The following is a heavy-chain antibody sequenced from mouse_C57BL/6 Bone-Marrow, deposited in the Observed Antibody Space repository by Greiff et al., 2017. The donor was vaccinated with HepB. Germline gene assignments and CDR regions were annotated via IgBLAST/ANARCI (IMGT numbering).Heavy chain of an antibody. CDR1: GFTFSDYY. J-gene: IGHJ2*01. Sequence: EVMLVESEGGLVQPGSSMKLSCTASGFTFSDYYMAWVRQVPEKGLEWVANINYDGSSTYYLDSLKSRFIISRDNAKNILYLQMSSLKSEDTATYYCARGDYASIATHSYYWGQGTTLSLSP. V-gene: IGHV5-16*01. D-gene: IGHD1-1*01. CDR2: INYDGSST. CDR3: ARGDYASIATHSYY.